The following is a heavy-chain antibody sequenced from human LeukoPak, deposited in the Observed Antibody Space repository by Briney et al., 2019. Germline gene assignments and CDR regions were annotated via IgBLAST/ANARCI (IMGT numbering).Heavy chain of an antibody. D-gene: IGHD1-26*01. CDR1: GGSISSSSYY. J-gene: IGHJ5*02. Sequence: SETLSLTCTVSGGSISSSSYYWGWIRQPPGKGLEWIGSIYYSGSTYYNPSLKSRVTISVDTSKNQFSLKLSSVTAADTAVYYCARRIVGAIEYNWFDPWGQGTLVTVSS. CDR3: ARRIVGAIEYNWFDP. CDR2: IYYSGST. V-gene: IGHV4-39*01.